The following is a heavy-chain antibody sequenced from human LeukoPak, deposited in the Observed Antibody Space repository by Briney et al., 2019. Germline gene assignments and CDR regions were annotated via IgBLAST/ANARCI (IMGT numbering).Heavy chain of an antibody. V-gene: IGHV1-69*13. CDR2: IIPIFGTA. J-gene: IGHJ4*02. D-gene: IGHD3-22*01. Sequence: SVTVSCTASGGTFSSYAISWVRQAPGQGLEWMGGIIPIFGTANYAQKFQGGVTITADESTSTAYMELSSLRSEDTAVYYCARDRQDYYDSSGYYSPFDYWGQGTLVTVSS. CDR3: ARDRQDYYDSSGYYSPFDY. CDR1: GGTFSSYA.